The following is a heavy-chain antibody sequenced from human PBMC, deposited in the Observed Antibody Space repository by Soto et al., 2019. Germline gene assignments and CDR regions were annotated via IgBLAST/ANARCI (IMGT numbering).Heavy chain of an antibody. Sequence: QVHLVQSGAEVKKPGASVQVSCKCSGSTFTSYGITWVRQAPGHGLERMGWIGAHNANTDSTQKLQGRVTVNRDTSTSTADMELRSLRSDDTAVDYCARGRYGDYWGQGALVTVSS. D-gene: IGHD1-1*01. CDR3: ARGRYGDY. CDR2: IGAHNANT. J-gene: IGHJ4*02. CDR1: GSTFTSYG. V-gene: IGHV1-18*01.